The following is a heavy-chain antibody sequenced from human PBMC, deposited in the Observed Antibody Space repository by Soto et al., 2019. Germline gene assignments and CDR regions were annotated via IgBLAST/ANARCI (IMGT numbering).Heavy chain of an antibody. D-gene: IGHD6-13*01. CDR3: ARDRGSSTSRRGVDV. V-gene: IGHV4-30-4*01. J-gene: IGHJ6*02. CDR2: IDYSGST. Sequence: PSETLSLTCTVSGGSISSGDYYWSWIRQSPGKGLECIGYIDYSGSTYYNPSLRSRITISVDTSKNEFSLKLTSVTAADTAVYFCARDRGSSTSRRGVDVWGQGTTVS. CDR1: GGSISSGDYY.